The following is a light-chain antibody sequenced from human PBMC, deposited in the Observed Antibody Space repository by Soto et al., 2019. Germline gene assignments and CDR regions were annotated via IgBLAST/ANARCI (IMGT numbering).Light chain of an antibody. V-gene: IGKV3-15*01. CDR1: QSVSSN. J-gene: IGKJ1*01. CDR2: GAS. Sequence: EIVMTQSPATLSVSPGERATLSCRASQSVSSNLAWYQQKPGQAPRLLIYGASTRATGIPARFNGSGSGTEFTLTISSLQSEDFAVYYCQHYNNGPRFGQGTKVDTK. CDR3: QHYNNGPR.